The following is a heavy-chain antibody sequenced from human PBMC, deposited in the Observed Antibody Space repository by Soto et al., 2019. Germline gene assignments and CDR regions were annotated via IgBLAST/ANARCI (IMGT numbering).Heavy chain of an antibody. D-gene: IGHD2-8*01. CDR2: ISYDGSNN. CDR1: GFTFSSYA. V-gene: IGHV3-30-3*01. CDR3: ATDKCTNGVCHPYYFYGMDV. Sequence: GGSLRLSXAASGFTFSSYAMHWVRQAPGKGLEWVAVISYDGSNNFYADSVKGRLTISRDNSKNTLYLQMRSLRAEDTAVYYCATDKCTNGVCHPYYFYGMDVWGQGTTVTVSS. J-gene: IGHJ6*02.